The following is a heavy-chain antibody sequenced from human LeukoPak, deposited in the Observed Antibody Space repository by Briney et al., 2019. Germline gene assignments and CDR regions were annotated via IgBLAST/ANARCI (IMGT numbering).Heavy chain of an antibody. CDR2: INNNGGTT. Sequence: GGSLRLSXAASGFTFSDYAMHWVRQAPGKGLEYVAAINNNGGTTYYANSVKGRFTISRDNSKNTLYLQMGSLRAEDMAVYYCVGGYCRSTKCSASYWGQGTLVTVSS. CDR3: VGGYCRSTKCSASY. D-gene: IGHD2-2*01. CDR1: GFTFSDYA. V-gene: IGHV3-64*01. J-gene: IGHJ4*02.